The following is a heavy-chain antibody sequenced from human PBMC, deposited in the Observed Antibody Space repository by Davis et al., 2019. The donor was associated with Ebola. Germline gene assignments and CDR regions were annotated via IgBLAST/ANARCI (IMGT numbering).Heavy chain of an antibody. Sequence: ASVKVSCKASGYTFTGYYMHWVRQAPGQGLEWMGWINPNSGGTNYAQKFQGRVTMTRDTSISTAYMELSRLRSDDTAVYYCARDVAAVSIFDYWGQGTLVTVSS. CDR3: ARDVAAVSIFDY. V-gene: IGHV1-2*02. CDR2: INPNSGGT. D-gene: IGHD6-19*01. CDR1: GYTFTGYY. J-gene: IGHJ4*02.